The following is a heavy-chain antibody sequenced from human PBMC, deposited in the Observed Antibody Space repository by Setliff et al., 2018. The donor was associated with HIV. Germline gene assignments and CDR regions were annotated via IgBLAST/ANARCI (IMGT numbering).Heavy chain of an antibody. CDR3: ARAYYHHSGGYWSTDYYYSYMDV. CDR1: GFSFFNFA. J-gene: IGHJ6*03. Sequence: PGGSLRLSCATSGFSFFNFALNWVRQAPGKGLEWVANIKQDGSEKYYVDSVKGRFTISRDNAQKSLYLQMNSLRAEDTAVYYFARAYYHHSGGYWSTDYYYSYMDVWGKGTTVTVSS. V-gene: IGHV3-7*03. D-gene: IGHD3-22*01. CDR2: IKQDGSEK.